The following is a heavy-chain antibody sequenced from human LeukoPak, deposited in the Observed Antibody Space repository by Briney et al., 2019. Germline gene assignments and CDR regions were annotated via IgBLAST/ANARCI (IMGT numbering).Heavy chain of an antibody. V-gene: IGHV4-39*01. CDR2: IYYSGST. CDR3: ARRRKGYDSSTSCLYAGRNWFDP. J-gene: IGHJ5*02. CDR1: GGSISSSSYY. Sequence: PSETLSLTCTVSGGSISSSSYYWGWIRQPPGKGLEWIGSIYYSGSTYYNPSLKSRVTISVDTSKNQFSLKLSSVTAADTAVYYCARRRKGYDSSTSCLYAGRNWFDPWGQGTLVTVSS. D-gene: IGHD2-2*01.